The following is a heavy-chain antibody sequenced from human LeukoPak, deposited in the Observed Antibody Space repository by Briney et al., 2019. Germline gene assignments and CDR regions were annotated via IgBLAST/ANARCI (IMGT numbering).Heavy chain of an antibody. J-gene: IGHJ4*02. D-gene: IGHD2-2*01. V-gene: IGHV3-7*01. CDR3: ARVGSTSRAPNS. CDR2: IKPDGSEK. CDR1: RFTFSNSW. Sequence: GGSLRLSCAASRFTFSNSWMSWVRQAPGKGLEWVASIKPDGSEKYYVDSVKGRFAISRGNAKNSLYLQMNSLIADDTAIYYCARVGSTSRAPNSWGQGTLVTVSS.